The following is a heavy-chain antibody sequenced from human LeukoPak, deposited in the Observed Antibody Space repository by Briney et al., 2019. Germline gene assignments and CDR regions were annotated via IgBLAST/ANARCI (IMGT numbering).Heavy chain of an antibody. CDR3: AREAAVGTGGFDY. CDR1: GGPISAYY. V-gene: IGHV4-59*01. Sequence: SETLSLTCTVSGGPISAYYWSWIRQPPGKGLEWIGYIYNSGSANYNPSLQSRVTILIDTSKKQFSLKVSSVTAADTAVYYCAREAAVGTGGFDYWGQGTLVTVSS. CDR2: IYNSGSA. J-gene: IGHJ4*02. D-gene: IGHD6-13*01.